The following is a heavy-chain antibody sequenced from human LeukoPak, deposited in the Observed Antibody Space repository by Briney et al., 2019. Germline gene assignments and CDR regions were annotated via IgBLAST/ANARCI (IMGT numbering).Heavy chain of an antibody. J-gene: IGHJ5*02. Sequence: SETLSLTCTVSGDSISTYYWSWIRKSPGKGLEWIGYIYHSGSTKYNPSLKSRVTISVDTSKKQFSLKLSSVTAADTAVYYCARDLSSLNWFDPWGQGTLVTVSS. V-gene: IGHV4-59*01. CDR3: ARDLSSLNWFDP. CDR2: IYHSGST. D-gene: IGHD6-13*01. CDR1: GDSISTYY.